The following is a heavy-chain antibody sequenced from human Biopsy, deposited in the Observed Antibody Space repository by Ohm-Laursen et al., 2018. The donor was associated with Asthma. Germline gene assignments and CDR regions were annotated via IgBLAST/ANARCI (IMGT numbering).Heavy chain of an antibody. Sequence: GTLSLTCTVYGGSFSGYYWGWIRQPPGKGLEWMGSISYTGSAYHNPSLKSRVTISVDTSKNHFSLKLSSVTAADTAVYYCAREGGDYLSGYYYYYGMDVWGQGTTVTVSS. V-gene: IGHV4-39*02. CDR2: ISYTGSA. CDR1: GGSFSGYY. CDR3: AREGGDYLSGYYYYYGMDV. D-gene: IGHD4-17*01. J-gene: IGHJ6*02.